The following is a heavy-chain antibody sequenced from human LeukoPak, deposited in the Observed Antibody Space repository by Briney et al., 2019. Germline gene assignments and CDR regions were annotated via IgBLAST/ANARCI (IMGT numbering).Heavy chain of an antibody. Sequence: GGSLRLSCAASGFTFSDYYMSWIRQAPGKGLEWVSYISSSGSTIYYADSVKGRSTISRDNAKNSLYLQMNSLRAEDTAVYYCARDHKSRYSSGWYPDYWGQGTLVTVSS. CDR3: ARDHKSRYSSGWYPDY. CDR2: ISSSGSTI. CDR1: GFTFSDYY. D-gene: IGHD6-19*01. V-gene: IGHV3-11*01. J-gene: IGHJ4*02.